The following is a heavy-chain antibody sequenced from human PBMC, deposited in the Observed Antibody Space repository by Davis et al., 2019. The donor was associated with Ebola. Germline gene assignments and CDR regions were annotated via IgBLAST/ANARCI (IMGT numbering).Heavy chain of an antibody. D-gene: IGHD3-3*01. Sequence: GESLKISCAASEFTFSGYAMSWARQAPGKGLEWVSAISGSGGSTYYAGSVKGRFTISRDNSRNTLYLQMNSLRAEDTAVYYCAKAPVRFLEWFTTDYWGKGTLVTVSS. CDR1: EFTFSGYA. J-gene: IGHJ4*02. CDR2: ISGSGGST. CDR3: AKAPVRFLEWFTTDY. V-gene: IGHV3-23*01.